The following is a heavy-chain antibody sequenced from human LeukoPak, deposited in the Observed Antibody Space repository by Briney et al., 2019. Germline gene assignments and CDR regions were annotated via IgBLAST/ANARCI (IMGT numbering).Heavy chain of an antibody. J-gene: IGHJ4*02. CDR3: ARDPRYCSGGSCYVGDY. D-gene: IGHD2-15*01. V-gene: IGHV1-18*01. Sequence: ASVKVSCKASGYTFTSYGISWVRQAPGQGLEWMGWISAYNGNTNYAQKLQGRVTMTTDTSTSTAYMELSRLRSDDTAVYYCARDPRYCSGGSCYVGDYWGQGTLVTVSS. CDR1: GYTFTSYG. CDR2: ISAYNGNT.